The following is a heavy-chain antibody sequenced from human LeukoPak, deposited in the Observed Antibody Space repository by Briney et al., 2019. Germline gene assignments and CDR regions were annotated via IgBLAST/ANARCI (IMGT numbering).Heavy chain of an antibody. CDR3: ARTDYDSSGLDY. D-gene: IGHD3-22*01. V-gene: IGHV1-69*05. J-gene: IGHJ4*02. CDR1: GGTFSSYA. CDR2: IIPIFGTA. Sequence: SVKVSCKASGGTFSSYAISWVRQAPGQGLEWMGGIIPIFGTANYAQKFQGRVTITTDESTSTAYMELSSLRSEDTAVYYCARTDYDSSGLDYWGQGTLVTVSS.